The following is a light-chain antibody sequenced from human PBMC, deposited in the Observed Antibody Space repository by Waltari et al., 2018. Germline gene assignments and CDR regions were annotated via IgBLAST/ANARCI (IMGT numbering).Light chain of an antibody. J-gene: IGLJ3*02. Sequence: QSALTQPASVSGSPGQSIPSSCTGTRSDVGSYNLFSWYQQHPGKAPKLMIYEGSKRPSGVSNRFSGSKSGNTASLTISGLQAEDEADYYCCSYAASSVRVFGGGTKLTVL. CDR1: RSDVGSYNL. CDR2: EGS. V-gene: IGLV2-23*01. CDR3: CSYAASSVRV.